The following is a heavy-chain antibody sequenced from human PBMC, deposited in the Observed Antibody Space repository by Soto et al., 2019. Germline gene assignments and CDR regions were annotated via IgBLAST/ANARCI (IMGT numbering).Heavy chain of an antibody. D-gene: IGHD6-19*01. CDR2: TYYRSKWYN. V-gene: IGHV6-1*01. J-gene: IGHJ4*02. CDR1: GDGVSDNSAA. CDR3: ARAPFGSGWYVYYFDQ. Sequence: SQTLSLTCAISGDGVSDNSAAWNWIRQSPSRGLEWLGRTYYRSKWYNDYAPSVKSRITINPDTSKNQFSLQLTSVTPEDTAVYYCARAPFGSGWYVYYFDQWGQGSPVTVSS.